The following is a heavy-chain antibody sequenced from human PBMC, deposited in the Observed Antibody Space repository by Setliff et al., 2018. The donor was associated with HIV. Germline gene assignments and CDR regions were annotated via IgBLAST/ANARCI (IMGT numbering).Heavy chain of an antibody. CDR3: ATSPPCGSSDYIWGSDYFDH. CDR2: SWFDGNNR. Sequence: PGGSLRLSCAASGLNVTRCDMHWVRQAPGKGLHWLAVSWFDGNNRRYAASVKGRFTVSRDNSKNTLYLHLDSLTAEDPAVYYCATSPPCGSSDYIWGSDYFDHWCQEALVTVSS. V-gene: IGHV3-33*04. J-gene: IGHJ4*02. D-gene: IGHD5-12*01. CDR1: GLNVTRCD.